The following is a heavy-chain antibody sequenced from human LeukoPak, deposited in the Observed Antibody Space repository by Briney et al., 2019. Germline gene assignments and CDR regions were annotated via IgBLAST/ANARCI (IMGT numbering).Heavy chain of an antibody. Sequence: GASVKVSCKTSGYTFNAYYMHWVRQAPGQGLEWLGWISTYNNNTHYAQKFQVRVTMTTDTSTSTAYMELRSLRSDDTAVYHCARVSGSYRGAIDYWGQGTLVTVSS. CDR1: GYTFNAYY. V-gene: IGHV1-18*04. CDR3: ARVSGSYRGAIDY. J-gene: IGHJ4*02. D-gene: IGHD1-26*01. CDR2: ISTYNNNT.